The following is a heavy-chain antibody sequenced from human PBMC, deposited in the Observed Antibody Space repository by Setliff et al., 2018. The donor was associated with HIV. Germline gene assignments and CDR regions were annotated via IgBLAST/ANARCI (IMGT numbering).Heavy chain of an antibody. CDR1: GTSIGSNNYY. V-gene: IGHV4-39*01. CDR3: ARLRETEGKYYLSARRGGARTVDY. CDR2: IYYSGST. D-gene: IGHD6-6*01. J-gene: IGHJ4*02. Sequence: PSETLSLTCTVSGTSIGSNNYYWGWIRQPPGKGLEWIGIIYYSGSTYYNPSLKSRVTISVGTSKNQFSLKLSSVTAADTAVYYCARLRETEGKYYLSARRGGARTVDYWGQGTLVTVSS.